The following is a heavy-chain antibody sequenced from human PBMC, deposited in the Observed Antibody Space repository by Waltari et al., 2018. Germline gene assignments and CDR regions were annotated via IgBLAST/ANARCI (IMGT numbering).Heavy chain of an antibody. CDR2: IIPILGIA. CDR3: VRADDDFWSELYYYYYYGMDV. D-gene: IGHD3-3*01. J-gene: IGHJ6*02. V-gene: IGHV1-69*04. CDR1: GGTFSSYA. Sequence: QVQLVQSGAEVKKPGSSVKVSCKASGGTFSSYAISWVRQAPGQGLEWMGRIIPILGIANYAQKFQGRVTITADKSTSTAYMELSSLRSEDMAVYYCVRADDDFWSELYYYYYYGMDVWGQGTTVTVSS.